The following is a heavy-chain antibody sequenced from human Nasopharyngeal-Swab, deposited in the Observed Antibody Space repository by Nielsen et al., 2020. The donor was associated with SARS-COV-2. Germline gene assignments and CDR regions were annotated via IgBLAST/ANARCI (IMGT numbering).Heavy chain of an antibody. V-gene: IGHV3-21*01. Sequence: GESLKISCAASGFTFSSYGMNWVRQAPGKGLEWVSSISSSSSYICYADSVKGRFTISRDNAKNSLYLQMNSLRAEDTAVYYCAREIRDSYYFDYWGQGTLVTVSS. CDR2: ISSSSSYI. D-gene: IGHD3/OR15-3a*01. J-gene: IGHJ4*02. CDR3: AREIRDSYYFDY. CDR1: GFTFSSYG.